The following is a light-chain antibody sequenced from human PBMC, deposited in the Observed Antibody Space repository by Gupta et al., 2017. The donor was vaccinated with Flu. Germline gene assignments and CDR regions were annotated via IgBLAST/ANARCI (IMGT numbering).Light chain of an antibody. Sequence: QSALTHPAPVSGSPGQSITITSTGTSSDVGGYNYVYWHHHYPAKPLILMVYEVSNRPATLASRFSASKSANTAFLNISAHAAEDASYYYYTSDTTSNICVFGGGTKLTVL. J-gene: IGLJ3*02. V-gene: IGLV2-14*01. CDR2: EVS. CDR3: TSDTTSNICV. CDR1: SSDVGGYNY.